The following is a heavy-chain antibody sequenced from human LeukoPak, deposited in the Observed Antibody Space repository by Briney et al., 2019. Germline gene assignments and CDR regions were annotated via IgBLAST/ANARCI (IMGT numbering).Heavy chain of an antibody. CDR3: ARVQALKRAFDL. CDR1: GFTFSSYS. Sequence: GGSLRLSCAASGFTFSSYSMNWVRQAPGKGLEWVSSISSSSSYIYYADSVKGRFTISRDNAKNSLYLQMNSLRVEDTAVYYCARVQALKRAFDLWGRDTLVTVSS. CDR2: ISSSSSYI. V-gene: IGHV3-21*01. J-gene: IGHJ2*01.